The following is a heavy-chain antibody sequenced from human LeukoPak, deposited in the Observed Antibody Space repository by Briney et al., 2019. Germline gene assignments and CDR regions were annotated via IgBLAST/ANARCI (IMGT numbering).Heavy chain of an antibody. J-gene: IGHJ4*02. V-gene: IGHV4-34*01. D-gene: IGHD5-18*01. CDR2: INHSGST. CDR1: GGSFSGYY. Sequence: SETLSLTCAVYGGSFSGYYWSWIRQPPGKGLEWIGEINHSGSTNYNPSLKSRVTISVDTSKNQFSLKLSSVTAADTAVYYCARHGKGYSYGYWGYYFDYWGQGTLVTVSS. CDR3: ARHGKGYSYGYWGYYFDY.